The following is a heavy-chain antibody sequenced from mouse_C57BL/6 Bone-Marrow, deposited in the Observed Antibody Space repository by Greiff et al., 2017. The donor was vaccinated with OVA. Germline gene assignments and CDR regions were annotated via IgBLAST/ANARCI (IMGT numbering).Heavy chain of an antibody. J-gene: IGHJ4*01. Sequence: QVQLKESGAELARPGASVKMSCTASGYTFTSYTMHWVHQRPGQGLEWIGFIKPSSGYTKYNQKFNDKGTLTADKSSRRAYMQLSSLTSEDAAVYYCARSTLADAMDYWGQGTSVTVSS. CDR3: ARSTLADAMDY. V-gene: IGHV1-4*01. CDR2: IKPSSGYT. D-gene: IGHD1-1*01. CDR1: GYTFTSYT.